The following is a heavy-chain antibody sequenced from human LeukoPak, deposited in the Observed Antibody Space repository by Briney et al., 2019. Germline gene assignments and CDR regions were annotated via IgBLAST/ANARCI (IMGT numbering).Heavy chain of an antibody. CDR2: INPSGGST. V-gene: IGHV1-46*01. CDR3: ARGVGRNYCSSTSCSRAYYYYMDV. Sequence: ASVKVSCKASGYTFTSYYMHWVRQAPGQGLEWMGIINPSGGSTSYAQKFQGRVTMTRDTSTSTVYMELSSLRSEDTAVYYCARGVGRNYCSSTSCSRAYYYYMDVWGKGTTVTVSS. D-gene: IGHD2-2*01. CDR1: GYTFTSYY. J-gene: IGHJ6*03.